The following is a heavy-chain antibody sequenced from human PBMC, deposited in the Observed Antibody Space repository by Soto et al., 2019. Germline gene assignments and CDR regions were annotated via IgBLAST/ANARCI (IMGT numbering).Heavy chain of an antibody. D-gene: IGHD6-19*01. CDR3: ARERSSGWYVDY. CDR1: GYTFTSYD. Sequence: QVQLVQSGAEVKKPGASVKVSCKASGYTFTSYDINWVRQATGQGLEWMGWMNPNSGNTGYAQKFQGRVTMTRNTSIRTAYLELSSLRSEDTAVYYCARERSSGWYVDYWGQGTLVTVSS. J-gene: IGHJ4*02. CDR2: MNPNSGNT. V-gene: IGHV1-8*01.